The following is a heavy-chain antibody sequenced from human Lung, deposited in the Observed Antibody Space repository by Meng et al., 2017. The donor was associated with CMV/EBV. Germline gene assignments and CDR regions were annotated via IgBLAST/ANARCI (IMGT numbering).Heavy chain of an antibody. V-gene: IGHV3-15*01. J-gene: IGHJ4*02. CDR3: TTDRPMSGGKTHDF. Sequence: EVQLXXXXXGLVXPXXXCRLXXXGCGSGFIFSDLWMNWVRQAPGKGLEWVGRTKSKVDGETRDYAAAVRGRFAISRDDSENTLYLHMNSLKTEDTAVYYCTTDRPMSGGKTHDFWGQGTLVTVSS. D-gene: IGHD4-23*01. CDR1: GFIFSDLW. CDR2: TKSKVDGETR.